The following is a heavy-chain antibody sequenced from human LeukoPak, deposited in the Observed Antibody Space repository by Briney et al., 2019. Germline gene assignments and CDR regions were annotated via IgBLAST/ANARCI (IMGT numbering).Heavy chain of an antibody. CDR1: GDSISSSDFY. V-gene: IGHV4-39*02. CDR3: AKDFGHPRIDC. D-gene: IGHD3-3*01. J-gene: IGHJ4*02. CDR2: VHYSGNT. Sequence: SETLSLTCTVSGDSISSSDFYWTWIRQPPGKGLEWIGSVHYSGNTYYHPSLSSRPTITMDASKSQFSPKLRSVTGADTAVYYCAKDFGHPRIDCWGQGTLGTVSS.